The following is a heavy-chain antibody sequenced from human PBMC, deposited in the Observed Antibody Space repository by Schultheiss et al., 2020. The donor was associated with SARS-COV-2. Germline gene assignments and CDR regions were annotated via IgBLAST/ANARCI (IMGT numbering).Heavy chain of an antibody. CDR1: GGSISNYY. D-gene: IGHD3-22*01. V-gene: IGHV4-34*01. CDR2: INHSGST. J-gene: IGHJ5*02. Sequence: SETLSLTCSVSGGSISNYYWSWIRQPPGKGLEWIGEINHSGSTNYNPSLKSRVTISVDTSKNQFSLKLSSVTAADTAVYYCARVRIYYDSSGYYIWGWFDPWGQGTLVTVSS. CDR3: ARVRIYYDSSGYYIWGWFDP.